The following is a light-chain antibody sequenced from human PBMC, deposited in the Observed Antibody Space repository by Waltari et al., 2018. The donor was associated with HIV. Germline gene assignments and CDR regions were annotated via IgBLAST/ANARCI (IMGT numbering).Light chain of an antibody. CDR1: QSVNDNY. CDR2: AAS. V-gene: IGKV3-20*01. CDR3: QQCGTSPPMWT. Sequence: EIVLTQSPGTLSLSPGEGASLSCRASQSVNDNYLAWYQQKPGQAPRLLIYAASSRATGIPDRFSGSGSGTDFTLTISRLEPEDFAVYYCQQCGTSPPMWTFGQGTKVEIK. J-gene: IGKJ1*01.